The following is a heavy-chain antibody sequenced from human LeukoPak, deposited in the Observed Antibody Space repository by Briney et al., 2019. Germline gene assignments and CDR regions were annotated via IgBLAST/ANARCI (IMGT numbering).Heavy chain of an antibody. D-gene: IGHD3-10*01. J-gene: IGHJ4*02. Sequence: PGGSLRFSCAASGFTFSSYAMSWVRQAPGKGLEWVSAISGSGGSTYYADSVKGRFTISRDNSKNTLYLQMNSLRAEDTAVYYCAKWGTYYYGSGSYYTDYWGQGTLVTVSS. V-gene: IGHV3-23*01. CDR2: ISGSGGST. CDR1: GFTFSSYA. CDR3: AKWGTYYYGSGSYYTDY.